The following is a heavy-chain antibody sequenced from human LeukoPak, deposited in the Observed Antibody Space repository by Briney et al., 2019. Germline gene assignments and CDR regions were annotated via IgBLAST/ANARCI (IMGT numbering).Heavy chain of an antibody. CDR3: ARVRWGGLYYFNY. J-gene: IGHJ4*02. D-gene: IGHD3-16*01. CDR2: ITGSGGST. CDR1: GFTLSSYG. Sequence: GGSLRLSCAASGFTLSSYGMSWVRQAPGKGLEWVSGITGSGGSTYYADSVKGRFTISRDNSKNTLYLQMNSLRAEDTAVYYCARVRWGGLYYFNYWGQGTLVTVSS. V-gene: IGHV3-23*01.